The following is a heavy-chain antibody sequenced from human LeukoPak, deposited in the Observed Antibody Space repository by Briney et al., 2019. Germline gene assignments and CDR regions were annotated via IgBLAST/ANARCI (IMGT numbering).Heavy chain of an antibody. Sequence: PGGSLRLSCVASGFTFTTYWMHWVRQAPGKGLLWVSRINGDGSNSNYADSVKGRFTISRDNARNTLYLQMNGLRAEDTALYYCARTSPTSHFDFWGQGTLVTVSS. CDR2: INGDGSNS. D-gene: IGHD3-16*01. CDR3: ARTSPTSHFDF. CDR1: GFTFTTYW. V-gene: IGHV3-74*01. J-gene: IGHJ4*02.